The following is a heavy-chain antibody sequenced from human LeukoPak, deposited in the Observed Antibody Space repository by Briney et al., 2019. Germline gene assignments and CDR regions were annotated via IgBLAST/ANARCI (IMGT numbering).Heavy chain of an antibody. CDR1: GFIVSGDF. Sequence: GGSLRLSCAASGFIVSGDFMGWVRQAPGKGLEWVGRIKSKVDGATADYGAPVKGRFIISRDDSRNTLTLQMNSLKTEDTAVYYCTTDHRYWGQGTLVTVSS. V-gene: IGHV3-15*01. J-gene: IGHJ4*02. CDR2: IKSKVDGATA. CDR3: TTDHRY.